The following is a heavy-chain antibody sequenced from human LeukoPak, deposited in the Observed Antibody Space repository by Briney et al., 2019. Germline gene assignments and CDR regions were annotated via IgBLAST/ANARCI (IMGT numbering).Heavy chain of an antibody. D-gene: IGHD3-3*01. Sequence: GASGKVCCKASGYTFTKYYMNWVRQAPGQGLEWMGIMHPTGDSTNYAQKFQGRVTLTRDTSTGTFYMELSSLTSEDTAVYYCARHDFDLPMIYSFFVHWGQGTLVTVSS. CDR3: ARHDFDLPMIYSFFVH. V-gene: IGHV1-46*01. CDR2: MHPTGDST. CDR1: GYTFTKYY. J-gene: IGHJ5*02.